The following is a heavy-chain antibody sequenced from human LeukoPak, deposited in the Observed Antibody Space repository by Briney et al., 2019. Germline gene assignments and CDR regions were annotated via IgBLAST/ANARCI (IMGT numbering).Heavy chain of an antibody. CDR2: MNPNSGNT. CDR3: ARSGGITIFGVVILAWFDP. CDR1: GYTFTSYD. J-gene: IGHJ5*02. D-gene: IGHD3-3*01. V-gene: IGHV1-8*01. Sequence: ASVKVSCKASGYTFTSYDINWVRQATGQGLEWMGWMNPNSGNTGCAQKFQGRVTMTRNTSISTAYMELSSLRSEDTAVYYCARSGGITIFGVVILAWFDPWGQGTLVTVSS.